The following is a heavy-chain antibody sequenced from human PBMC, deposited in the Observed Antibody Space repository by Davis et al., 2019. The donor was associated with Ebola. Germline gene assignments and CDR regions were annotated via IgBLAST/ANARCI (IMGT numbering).Heavy chain of an antibody. V-gene: IGHV3-30*18. CDR3: AKGSVTIFGVAPDYYGMDV. CDR1: GFTFSSYG. CDR2: ISYDGSNK. Sequence: GESLKISCAASGFTFSSYGMHWVRQAPGKGLEWVAVISYDGSNKYYADSVKGRFTISRDNSKNTLYLQMNSLRAEDTAVDYCAKGSVTIFGVAPDYYGMDVWGKGTTVTVSS. J-gene: IGHJ6*04. D-gene: IGHD3-3*01.